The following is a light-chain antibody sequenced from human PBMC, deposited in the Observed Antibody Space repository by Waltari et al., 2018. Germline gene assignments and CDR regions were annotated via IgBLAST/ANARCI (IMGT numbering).Light chain of an antibody. J-gene: IGKJ4*02. CDR3: QQLNSCPLT. CDR1: QGISSY. CDR2: AAS. V-gene: IGKV1-9*01. Sequence: IPLTQSPSSLSASVGHRVPITCRASQGISSYLAWYQQKPGKAPKVLIYAASTLQSGVPARFSGSGSGTDFTLTISSLEPEDFAAHYCQQLNSCPLTFGGGTKVEVK.